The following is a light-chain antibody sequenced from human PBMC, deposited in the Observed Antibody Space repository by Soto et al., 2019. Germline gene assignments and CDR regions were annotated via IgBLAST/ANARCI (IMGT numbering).Light chain of an antibody. Sequence: QSALTQPASVSGSPGPSITLSCTGTSSDVGDYNYVSWYQQHPGKAPRLIIYEVSYRPSGVSNRFSGSKSGNTASLTISGRQAEDEADYYCSSYASSRTWVFGGGTKLTVL. CDR2: EVS. V-gene: IGLV2-14*01. J-gene: IGLJ3*02. CDR1: SSDVGDYNY. CDR3: SSYASSRTWV.